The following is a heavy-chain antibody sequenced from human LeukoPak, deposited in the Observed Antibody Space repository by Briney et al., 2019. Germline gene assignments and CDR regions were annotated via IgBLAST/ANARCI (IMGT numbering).Heavy chain of an antibody. CDR3: ARAPRITIFGVVQYAFDI. Sequence: SQTLSLTCTVSGGSISSGGYYWSWIRQHPGKGLEWIGYIYYSGSTNYNPSLKSRVTISVDTSKNQFSLKLSFVTAADTAVYYCARAPRITIFGVVQYAFDIWGQGTMVTVSS. CDR1: GGSISSGGYY. CDR2: IYYSGST. D-gene: IGHD3-3*01. J-gene: IGHJ3*02. V-gene: IGHV4-31*03.